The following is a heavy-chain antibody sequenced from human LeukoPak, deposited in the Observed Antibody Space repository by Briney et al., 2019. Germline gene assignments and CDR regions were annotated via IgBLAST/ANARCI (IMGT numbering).Heavy chain of an antibody. Sequence: PGGSLRLSCAASGFTFSSYGMHWVRQAPGKGLEWVAVISFDGSNKYYADSVKGRFNISRDNSKNTLYLQMNSLRAEDTAVYYCAKGALAAAGMIDYWGQGTLVTVSS. CDR3: AKGALAAAGMIDY. D-gene: IGHD6-13*01. J-gene: IGHJ4*02. CDR1: GFTFSSYG. V-gene: IGHV3-30*18. CDR2: ISFDGSNK.